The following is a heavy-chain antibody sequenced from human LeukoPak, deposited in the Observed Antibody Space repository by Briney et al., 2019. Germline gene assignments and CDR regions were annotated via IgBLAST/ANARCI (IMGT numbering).Heavy chain of an antibody. V-gene: IGHV6-1*01. D-gene: IGHD3-10*01. J-gene: IGHJ6*02. CDR2: AYYRSKWYH. CDR3: AGGYYGSGSYYYYYGMDV. Sequence: SQTLSLTCAISGDSVSSKSAAWNWIRQSPSRGLECLGRAYYRSKWYHDYAVSVKSRITINPDTSKNQFSLQLNSVTPEDTAVYYCAGGYYGSGSYYYYYGMDVWGQGTTVTVSS. CDR1: GDSVSSKSAA.